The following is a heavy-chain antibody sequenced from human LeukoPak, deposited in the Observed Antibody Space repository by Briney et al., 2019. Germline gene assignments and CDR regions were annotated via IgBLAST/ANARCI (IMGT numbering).Heavy chain of an antibody. D-gene: IGHD6-19*01. J-gene: IGHJ4*02. CDR2: ISAYNVNT. V-gene: IGHV1-18*04. CDR1: GYTFTNYG. Sequence: ASVKVSCKASGYTFTNYGISWVRQAPGQGLEWMGWISAYNVNTNYARKLQGRVTMTTDTSTSTAYMELRSLRSDDTAVYYCARDPESSGWYGGYYFDYWGLGTLVTVSS. CDR3: ARDPESSGWYGGYYFDY.